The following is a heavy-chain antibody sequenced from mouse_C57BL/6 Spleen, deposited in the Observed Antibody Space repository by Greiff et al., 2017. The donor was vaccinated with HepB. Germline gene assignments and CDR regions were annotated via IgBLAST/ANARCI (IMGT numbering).Heavy chain of an antibody. D-gene: IGHD2-5*01. CDR1: GFTFSDYG. J-gene: IGHJ1*03. CDR3: ARRRYSNPYWYFDV. V-gene: IGHV5-17*01. CDR2: ISSGSSTI. Sequence: EVMLVESGGGLVKPGGSLKLSCAASGFTFSDYGMHWVRQAPEKGLEWVAYISSGSSTIYYADTVTGRFTISRDNAKNTLFLQMTSLRSEDTAMYYCARRRYSNPYWYFDVWGTGTTVTVSS.